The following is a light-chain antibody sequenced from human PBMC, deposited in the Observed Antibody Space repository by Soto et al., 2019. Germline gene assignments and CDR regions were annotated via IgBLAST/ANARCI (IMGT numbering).Light chain of an antibody. CDR2: DVS. Sequence: ELVMTQSQSTLSVSPGERATLACRASQSVSSNLAWYQQKPGQSPRLLIYDVSSRATDIPSRFSGSGSGTEFTLTISSLQSEDFAVYYCQQYNNWPPSTFGQGTRLEIK. J-gene: IGKJ5*01. V-gene: IGKV3-15*01. CDR1: QSVSSN. CDR3: QQYNNWPPST.